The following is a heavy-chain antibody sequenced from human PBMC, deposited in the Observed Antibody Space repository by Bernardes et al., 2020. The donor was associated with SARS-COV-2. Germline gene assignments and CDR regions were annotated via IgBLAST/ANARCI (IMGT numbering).Heavy chain of an antibody. CDR1: GFTGDNKY. CDR3: ARAIAGGTDYYYYGLDV. Sequence: GGSLRLSCAAVGFTGDNKYMNWVRQGPGKGLGWVAGIYRGDTTYYADSVKGRFTVSSDSSKDTLYLQMNSLRAEDTAVYYCARAIAGGTDYYYYGLDVWGQGTTVTVSS. V-gene: IGHV3-66*01. CDR2: IYRGDTT. D-gene: IGHD3-10*01. J-gene: IGHJ6*02.